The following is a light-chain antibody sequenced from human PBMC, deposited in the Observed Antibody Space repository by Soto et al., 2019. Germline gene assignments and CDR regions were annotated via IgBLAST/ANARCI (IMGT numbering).Light chain of an antibody. J-gene: IGLJ2*01. V-gene: IGLV2-14*03. CDR1: SSDVDGYNE. CDR3: SSHAAGSTLI. Sequence: QSVLTQPASVSGSPGQSTTISCTGTSSDVDGYNEVSWYQQRPGKAPKLMIYDVTNRPSGVSNRFSGSKSGNTASLTISGLQAEDEAYYYCSSHAAGSTLIFGGGTKLTVL. CDR2: DVT.